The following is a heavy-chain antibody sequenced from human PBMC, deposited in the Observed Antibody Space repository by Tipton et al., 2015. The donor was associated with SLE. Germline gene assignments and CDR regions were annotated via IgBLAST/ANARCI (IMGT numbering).Heavy chain of an antibody. CDR2: IYSSGST. D-gene: IGHD2-15*01. J-gene: IGHJ1*01. CDR1: GGSISSGDYY. Sequence: TLSLTCAVSGGSISSGDYYWSWIRQRPGKGLEWIGYIYSSGSTFYNPSLESRVTISMDTSKNRFSLNLRSVTAADTAVYYCASLSGGSEYFPHWGQGTLVAVSS. V-gene: IGHV4-31*11. CDR3: ASLSGGSEYFPH.